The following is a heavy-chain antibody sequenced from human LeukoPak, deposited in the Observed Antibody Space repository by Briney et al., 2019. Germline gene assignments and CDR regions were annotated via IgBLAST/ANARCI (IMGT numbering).Heavy chain of an antibody. CDR2: IYYSGST. CDR1: GGSISSYY. CDR3: ARESNWFDP. V-gene: IGHV4-59*12. J-gene: IGHJ5*02. Sequence: SETLSLTCTVSGGSISSYYWSWIRQPPGKGLEWIGYIYYSGSTNYNPSLKSRVTISVDTSKNQFSLKLSSVTAADTAVYYCARESNWFDPWGQGTLVTVSS.